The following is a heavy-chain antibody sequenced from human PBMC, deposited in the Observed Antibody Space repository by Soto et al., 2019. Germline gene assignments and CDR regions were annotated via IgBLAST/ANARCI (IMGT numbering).Heavy chain of an antibody. CDR2: IYYSGST. J-gene: IGHJ4*02. V-gene: IGHV4-59*01. CDR3: ARDGLSSIAAPWAFDY. CDR1: GGSISSYY. D-gene: IGHD6-6*01. Sequence: PSETLSLTCTVSGGSISSYYWSWIRQPPGKGLEWIGYIYYSGSTNYNPSLKSRVTISADTSKNQFSLKLSSVTAADTAVYYCARDGLSSIAAPWAFDYWGQGTLVTVSS.